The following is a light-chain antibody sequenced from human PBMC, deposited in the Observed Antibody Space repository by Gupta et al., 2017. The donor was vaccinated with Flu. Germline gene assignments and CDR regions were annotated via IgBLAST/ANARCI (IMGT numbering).Light chain of an antibody. CDR3: QKYEGAPWT. CDR2: GAS. V-gene: IGKV1-27*01. CDR1: QGIGTF. J-gene: IGKJ1*01. Sequence: PSSLSSSVGDRVTITCRASQGIGTFLAWYQQKPGKVPSLMIYGASSVQSGVPPRFSGSGSGTEFTLTITSLQPEDVASYYCQKYEGAPWTFGQGTQVEIK.